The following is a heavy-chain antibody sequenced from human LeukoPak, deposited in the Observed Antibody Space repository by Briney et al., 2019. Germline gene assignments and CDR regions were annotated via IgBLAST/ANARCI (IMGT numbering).Heavy chain of an antibody. CDR2: ISSPGTTI. Sequence: GGSLRLSCAASGFTFSSFDMSWVRQAPGKGLEWVSYISSPGTTIYYADSVKGRFTISRDNAKNSLYLQMNSLRAEDTAVYYCARVRQQLFDYWGQGTLVPVSS. CDR1: GFTFSSFD. D-gene: IGHD6-13*01. V-gene: IGHV3-48*03. J-gene: IGHJ4*02. CDR3: ARVRQQLFDY.